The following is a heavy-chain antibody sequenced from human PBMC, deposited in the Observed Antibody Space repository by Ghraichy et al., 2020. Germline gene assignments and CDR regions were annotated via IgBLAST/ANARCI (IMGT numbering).Heavy chain of an antibody. CDR2: LYSGGST. V-gene: IGHV3-53*01. CDR3: ARYTAIEAFDI. Sequence: GVRRLSCAASGFTVSSNYMSWVRQAPGKGLEWLSVLYSGGSTYYADSVKGRFTISRDNSQNTLYLQMNSLRAEDTAVYYCARYTAIEAFDIWGQGTMVTVSS. J-gene: IGHJ3*02. D-gene: IGHD2-2*02. CDR1: GFTVSSNY.